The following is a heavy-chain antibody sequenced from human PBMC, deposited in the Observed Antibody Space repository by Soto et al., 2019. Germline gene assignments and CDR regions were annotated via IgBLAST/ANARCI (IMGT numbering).Heavy chain of an antibody. D-gene: IGHD1-26*01. V-gene: IGHV3-49*04. CDR3: TRDPYSGSYDPFDY. CDR2: IRPRAYGGTT. Sequence: GGSLRLSCTASGFTFGDYAMSWVRQAPGKGLEWVGFIRPRAYGGTTEYAASVKGRFTISRDDSKSIAYLQMNSLKTEDTALYYCTRDPYSGSYDPFDYWGQGTLVTVSS. CDR1: GFTFGDYA. J-gene: IGHJ4*02.